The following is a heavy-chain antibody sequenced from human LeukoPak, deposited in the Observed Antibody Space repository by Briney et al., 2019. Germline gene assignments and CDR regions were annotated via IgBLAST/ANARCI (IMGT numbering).Heavy chain of an antibody. Sequence: ETLSLTCTVSGGSISSYYWSWIRQPPGKGLEWVSSISSSSSYIYYADSVKGRFTISRDNAKNSLYLQMNSLRAEDTAVYYCARDLEYCSSTSCYHYYYYYGMDVWGQGTTVTVSS. CDR3: ARDLEYCSSTSCYHYYYYYGMDV. D-gene: IGHD2-2*01. CDR1: GGSISSYY. J-gene: IGHJ6*02. V-gene: IGHV3-21*01. CDR2: ISSSSSYI.